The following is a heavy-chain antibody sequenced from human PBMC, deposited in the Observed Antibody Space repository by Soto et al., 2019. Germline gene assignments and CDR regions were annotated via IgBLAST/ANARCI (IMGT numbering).Heavy chain of an antibody. V-gene: IGHV1-46*01. Sequence: SVKVSCKASGYTFTIYYMHCLRRAPGQGLELMGIINPSGGSTSYAQKFQGRVTMTRDTSTSTVYMELSSLRSEDTAVYYCARDNAFEGLLWFGELFGMDVWGQGTTVTVSS. D-gene: IGHD3-10*01. CDR1: GYTFTIYY. CDR3: ARDNAFEGLLWFGELFGMDV. J-gene: IGHJ6*02. CDR2: INPSGGST.